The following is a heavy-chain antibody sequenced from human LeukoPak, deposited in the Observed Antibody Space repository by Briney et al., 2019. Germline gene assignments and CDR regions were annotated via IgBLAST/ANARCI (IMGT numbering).Heavy chain of an antibody. Sequence: GGTLRLSCAASGFIFSSHGMNWVRQAPGKGLEWVSGISPSGDTTYYAGSVKGRFTISRDNSTNTVYLQMNSLRAEDTAVYYCAKPLDGDASYLDPWGQGTLVTVSS. D-gene: IGHD5-24*01. J-gene: IGHJ5*02. CDR3: AKPLDGDASYLDP. CDR1: GFIFSSHG. V-gene: IGHV3-23*01. CDR2: ISPSGDTT.